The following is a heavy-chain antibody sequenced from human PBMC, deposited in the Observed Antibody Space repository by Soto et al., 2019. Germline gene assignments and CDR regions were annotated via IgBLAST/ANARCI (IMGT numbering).Heavy chain of an antibody. Sequence: SVKVSCKASGGTFSSYAISWVRQAPGQGLEWMGGIIPIFGTANYAQKLQGRVTMTTDTSTSTAYMELRSLRSDDTAVYYCARDSSGWYNWFDPWGQGTLVTVSS. CDR3: ARDSSGWYNWFDP. V-gene: IGHV1-69*05. CDR1: GGTFSSYA. D-gene: IGHD6-19*01. J-gene: IGHJ5*02. CDR2: IIPIFGTA.